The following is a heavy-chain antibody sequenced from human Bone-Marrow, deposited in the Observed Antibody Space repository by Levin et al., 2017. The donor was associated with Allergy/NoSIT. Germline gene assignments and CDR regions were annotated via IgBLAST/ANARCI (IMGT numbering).Heavy chain of an antibody. Sequence: GGSLRLSCAASGFTFSSYAMTWVRQAPGKGLEWVSSISGSGGNTYYADSVKGRFTISRDTSKNMLYLQVNSLRAEDTAVYYCAKTGWGDRYYFDYWGQGTLVTVSS. CDR2: ISGSGGNT. D-gene: IGHD2-21*02. J-gene: IGHJ4*02. CDR1: GFTFSSYA. CDR3: AKTGWGDRYYFDY. V-gene: IGHV3-23*01.